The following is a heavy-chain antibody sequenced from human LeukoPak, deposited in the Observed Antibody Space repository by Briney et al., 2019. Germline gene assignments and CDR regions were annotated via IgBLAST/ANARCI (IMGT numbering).Heavy chain of an antibody. CDR1: GGTFSSYA. CDR2: IIPILATA. D-gene: IGHD3-9*01. Sequence: SVKVSCKASGGTFSSYAISWVRQAPGQGLEWMGGIIPILATANYAQKFQGRVTITADESTSTAYMDLSSLRSEDTAVYYCARATDYDILTGDNYYYMDVWGKGTTVTISS. J-gene: IGHJ6*03. V-gene: IGHV1-69*13. CDR3: ARATDYDILTGDNYYYMDV.